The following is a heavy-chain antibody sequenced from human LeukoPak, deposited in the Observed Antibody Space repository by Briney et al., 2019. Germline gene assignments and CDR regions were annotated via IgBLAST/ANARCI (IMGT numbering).Heavy chain of an antibody. J-gene: IGHJ6*02. Sequence: ASVKVSCKASGYTFTNYYMHWVRQAPGRGLEWMGWISAYNGNTNYAQKLQGRVTMTTGTSTSTAYMELRSLRSGDTAVYYCARAHQPYGDLVYYYGMDVWGQGTTVTVSS. CDR3: ARAHQPYGDLVYYYGMDV. CDR2: ISAYNGNT. CDR1: GYTFTNYY. V-gene: IGHV1-18*04. D-gene: IGHD4-17*01.